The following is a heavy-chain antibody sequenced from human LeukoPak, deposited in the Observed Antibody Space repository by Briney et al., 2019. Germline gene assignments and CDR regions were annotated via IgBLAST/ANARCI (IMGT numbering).Heavy chain of an antibody. CDR1: GFTFSSYG. CDR2: ISGSGGST. D-gene: IGHD1-26*01. CDR3: AKERAWEPLYGLKAPDAFDI. Sequence: TGGSLRLSCAASGFTFSSYGMHWVRQAPGKGLEWVSGISGSGGSTYYADSVKGRFTISRDNSKNTLYLQMNSLRAEDTAVYYCAKERAWEPLYGLKAPDAFDIWGQGTMVTVSS. J-gene: IGHJ3*02. V-gene: IGHV3-23*01.